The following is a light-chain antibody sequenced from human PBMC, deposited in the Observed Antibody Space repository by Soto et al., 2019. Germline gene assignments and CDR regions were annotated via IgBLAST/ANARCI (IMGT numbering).Light chain of an antibody. CDR1: RDDVGGYNY. Sequence: QSALTQPASVSGSPGQSITISCTGTRDDVGGYNYVSWYQQYPGKAPKLMIYEVSYRPSGASNRFSGSRSGHTASLSISGLQAEDEADYYCSAYTNIGTLVFGGGTKVTVL. J-gene: IGLJ3*02. CDR3: SAYTNIGTLV. V-gene: IGLV2-14*01. CDR2: EVS.